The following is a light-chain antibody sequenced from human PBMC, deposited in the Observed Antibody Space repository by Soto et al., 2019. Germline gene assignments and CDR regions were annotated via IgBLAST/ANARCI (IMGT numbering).Light chain of an antibody. CDR3: QQYNKGRT. CDR1: QSVSSN. J-gene: IGKJ1*01. Sequence: EIVMTQSPATLSVSPGERATLSCRASQSVSSNLGWYQQKPGQAPRLLIYGASTRATGIPARFSGSGSGTEFTLTISSLQSEDFAVYYCQQYNKGRTFGQGTKVDIK. CDR2: GAS. V-gene: IGKV3-15*01.